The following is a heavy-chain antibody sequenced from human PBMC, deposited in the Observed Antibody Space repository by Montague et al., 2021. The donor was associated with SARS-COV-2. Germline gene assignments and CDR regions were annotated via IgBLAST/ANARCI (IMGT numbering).Heavy chain of an antibody. CDR3: ARARVNRSMVVVVITCASYYLEY. CDR1: GGSISGYN. D-gene: IGHD3-22*01. V-gene: IGHV4-34*01. J-gene: IGHJ4*02. CDR2: INHTGST. Sequence: SETLSLTCAVSGGSISGYNWSWIRQSPGKGLEWIGEINHTGSTNYNPSLTSRVTISLDTSKNQFSLKLISVTAADTAFYYCARARVNRSMVVVVITCASYYLEYWGQGTLVTVSS.